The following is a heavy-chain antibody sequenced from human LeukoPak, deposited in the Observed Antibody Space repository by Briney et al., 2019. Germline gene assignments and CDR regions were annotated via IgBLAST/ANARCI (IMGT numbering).Heavy chain of an antibody. D-gene: IGHD1-1*01. CDR2: INSDGSST. Sequence: SGKSLRLSCAASGFTFSSYGMHWVRHAPGKGLVWVSRINSDGSSTNYADSVKGRFAISRDNAKNTLYLQMNSLRAEDTAVYYCARGYLTGTFDYWGQGTLVTVSS. J-gene: IGHJ4*02. CDR3: ARGYLTGTFDY. CDR1: GFTFSSYG. V-gene: IGHV3-74*01.